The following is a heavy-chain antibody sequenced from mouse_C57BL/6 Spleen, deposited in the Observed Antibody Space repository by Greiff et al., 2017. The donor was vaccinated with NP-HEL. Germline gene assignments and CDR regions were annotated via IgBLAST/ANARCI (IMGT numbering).Heavy chain of an antibody. CDR1: GFTFSSYA. CDR3: ARDRDDYLAWFAY. J-gene: IGHJ3*01. Sequence: EVQRVESGGGLVKPGGSLKLSCAASGFTFSSYAMSWVRQTPEKRLEWVATISDGGSYTYYPDNVKGRFTISRDNAKNNLYLQMSHLKSEDTAMYYCARDRDDYLAWFAYWGQGTLVTVSA. D-gene: IGHD2-4*01. V-gene: IGHV5-4*01. CDR2: ISDGGSYT.